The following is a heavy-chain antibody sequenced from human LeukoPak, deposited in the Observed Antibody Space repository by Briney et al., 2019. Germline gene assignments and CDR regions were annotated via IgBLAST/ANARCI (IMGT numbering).Heavy chain of an antibody. J-gene: IGHJ4*02. Sequence: GGSLRLSCAAFGFTFTTYAMSWVRQAPGKGLEWVSVVSSSGGTTYHADSVKGRFTISRDNSKNTVYLQMNGLRAEDTAIYYCAKHGEAYGDSKTDYWGQGTLVTVSS. V-gene: IGHV3-23*01. CDR2: VSSSGGTT. D-gene: IGHD4-17*01. CDR1: GFTFTTYA. CDR3: AKHGEAYGDSKTDY.